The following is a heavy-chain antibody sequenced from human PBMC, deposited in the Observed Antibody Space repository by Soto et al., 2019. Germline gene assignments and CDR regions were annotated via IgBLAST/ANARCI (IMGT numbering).Heavy chain of an antibody. CDR3: TIDFATGHPVANAFDI. V-gene: IGHV3-15*07. J-gene: IGHJ3*02. CDR2: IKSKTDGGTT. Sequence: EVQLVESGGGLVKPGGSLRLSCAASGFTFSNAWMNWVRQAPGKGLEWVGRIKSKTDGGTTDYAAPVKGRFTISRDDSKNTLYLQMNRLKTEDTAVYYCTIDFATGHPVANAFDIWGQGTMITVSS. CDR1: GFTFSNAW. D-gene: IGHD4-17*01.